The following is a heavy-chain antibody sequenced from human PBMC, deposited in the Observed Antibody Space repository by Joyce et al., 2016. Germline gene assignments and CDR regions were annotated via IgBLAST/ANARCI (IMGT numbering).Heavy chain of an antibody. J-gene: IGHJ6*02. D-gene: IGHD5/OR15-5a*01. Sequence: EVQLVESGGGLVRPGGSLRLSCAASGFTFSSYSMNWVSQAPGKGLEGVSFISSNRNYIYYADSVKGRFTIARDNAKSSLFLQMDSLRAEDTAVYYCARNSAPRASTYYGLDVWGQGTTVTVSS. CDR1: GFTFSSYS. CDR2: ISSNRNYI. CDR3: ARNSAPRASTYYGLDV. V-gene: IGHV3-21*01.